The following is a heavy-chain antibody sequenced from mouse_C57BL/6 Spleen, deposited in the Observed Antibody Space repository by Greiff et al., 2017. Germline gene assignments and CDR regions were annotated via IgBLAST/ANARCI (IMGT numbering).Heavy chain of an antibody. V-gene: IGHV5-17*01. CDR1: GFTFSDYG. D-gene: IGHD2-4*01. J-gene: IGHJ2*01. Sequence: VQLKESGGGLVKPGGSLKLSCAASGFTFSDYGMHWVRQAPEKGLEWVAYISSGSSTIYYADTVKGRFTISRENAKNTLFLQRTSRRSEDTAMYYCARSDYDERNFDDWGQGTTLTVSS. CDR3: ARSDYDERNFDD. CDR2: ISSGSSTI.